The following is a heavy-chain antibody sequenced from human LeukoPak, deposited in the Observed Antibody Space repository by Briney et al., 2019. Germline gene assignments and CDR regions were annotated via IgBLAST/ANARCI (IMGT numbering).Heavy chain of an antibody. CDR2: INPSGGST. D-gene: IGHD2-2*01. V-gene: IGHV1-46*01. Sequence: ASVKVSCKASGYTFTSYYMHWVRQAPGQGLEWMGIINPSGGSTSYAQKFQGRVTMTRDMSTSTVYMELSSLRSEDTAVYYCARDQGYCSSTSCPGSDAFDIWGQGTMVTVSS. J-gene: IGHJ3*02. CDR3: ARDQGYCSSTSCPGSDAFDI. CDR1: GYTFTSYY.